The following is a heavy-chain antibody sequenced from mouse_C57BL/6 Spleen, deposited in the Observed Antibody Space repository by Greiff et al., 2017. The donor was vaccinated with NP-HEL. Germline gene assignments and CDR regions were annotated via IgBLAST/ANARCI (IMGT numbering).Heavy chain of an antibody. D-gene: IGHD1-1*01. Sequence: VQLQQSGAELVQPGASVKISCKASGYAFSRYWMNWVQQRPGKGLEWIGLIYPGDGDTNYNGTFKGKATLTADKSSSTAYMQLSSLTSEDSAVYFCARDYYGLPYWGQGTLVTVSA. CDR3: ARDYYGLPY. CDR2: IYPGDGDT. J-gene: IGHJ3*01. CDR1: GYAFSRYW. V-gene: IGHV1-80*01.